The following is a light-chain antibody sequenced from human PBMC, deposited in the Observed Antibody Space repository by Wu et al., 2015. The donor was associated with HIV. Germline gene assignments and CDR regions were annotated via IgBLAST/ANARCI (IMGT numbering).Light chain of an antibody. CDR3: HQSFSTFVT. CDR2: GAS. Sequence: IQLTQSPSSLSASVGDRVTITCRTSQRIDRYLNWYQHKPGKAPKLLIYGASNLQSGVPSRFSGSGSGTDFTLTISSLHPEDFATYYCHQSFSTFVTFGGGTRVEIK. J-gene: IGKJ4*01. V-gene: IGKV1-39*01. CDR1: QRIDRY.